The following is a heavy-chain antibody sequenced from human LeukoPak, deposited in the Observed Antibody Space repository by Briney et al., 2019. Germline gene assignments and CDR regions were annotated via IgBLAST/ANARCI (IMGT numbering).Heavy chain of an antibody. D-gene: IGHD6-19*01. CDR1: GFTFSSYG. V-gene: IGHV3-30*18. CDR2: ISYDGSNK. CDR3: AKDRGSSGWYPHFDY. J-gene: IGHJ4*02. Sequence: GGSLRLSCEASGFTFSSYGMHWVRQAPGKGLEWVAVISYDGSNKYYADSVKGRFTISRDNSKNTLYLQMNSLRAEDTAVYYCAKDRGSSGWYPHFDYWGQGTLVTVSS.